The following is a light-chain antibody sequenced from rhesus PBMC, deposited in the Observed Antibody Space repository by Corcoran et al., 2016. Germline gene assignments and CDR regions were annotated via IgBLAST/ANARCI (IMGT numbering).Light chain of an antibody. V-gene: IGKV1-74*01. J-gene: IGKJ4*01. CDR1: ENVNNY. CDR3: QHGSGTPLT. Sequence: DIQMTQSPSSLSASVGDRVTITCRASENVNNYLNWYQQKPGKALKLLIYKASTLQSGVPSRFSGSGSGTDYTFTISSLLPEDVATYYCQHGSGTPLTFGGGTKVEIK. CDR2: KAS.